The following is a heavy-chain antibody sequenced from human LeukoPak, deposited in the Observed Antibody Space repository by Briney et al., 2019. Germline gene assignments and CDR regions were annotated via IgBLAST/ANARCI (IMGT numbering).Heavy chain of an antibody. Sequence: GGSLRLSCAASGFTFSSYWKSWVRQAPGKGLEWVANIKQDGSEKYYVDSVKGRFTISRDNAKNSLYLQMNSLRAEDTAVYYCARDSYWGQGTLVTVSS. CDR3: ARDSY. CDR2: IKQDGSEK. J-gene: IGHJ4*02. V-gene: IGHV3-7*01. CDR1: GFTFSSYW.